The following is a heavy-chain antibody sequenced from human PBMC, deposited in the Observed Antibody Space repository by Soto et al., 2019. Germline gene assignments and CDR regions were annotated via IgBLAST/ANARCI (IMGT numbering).Heavy chain of an antibody. V-gene: IGHV3-30*18. CDR2: ISYDGSNK. D-gene: IGHD1-26*01. J-gene: IGHJ4*02. CDR1: GFTFSSYD. Sequence: QVQLMESGGGVVQPGRSLRLSCAASGFTFSSYDMHWVRQAPGKGLEWVAVISYDGSNKYYADSVKGRFTLSRDNSKNTLYLQMNSLRAGDTAVYYCAKGSYSGVYSDFDYWGQGTLVTVSS. CDR3: AKGSYSGVYSDFDY.